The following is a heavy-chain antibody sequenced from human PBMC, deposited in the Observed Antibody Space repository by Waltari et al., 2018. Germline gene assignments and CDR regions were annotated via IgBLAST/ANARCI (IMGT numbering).Heavy chain of an antibody. D-gene: IGHD2-2*01. V-gene: IGHV4-38-2*01. CDR2: IYHSGST. Sequence: VQLVASGGGLVQPGRSLRHPCAASGFTFDDYAMNWVRQAPGKGLEWIGSIYHSGSTYYNPSLKSRVTISVDTSKNQFSLKLSSVTAADTAVYYCARHARPDAFDIWGQGTMVTVSS. J-gene: IGHJ3*02. CDR1: GFTFDDYA. CDR3: ARHARPDAFDI.